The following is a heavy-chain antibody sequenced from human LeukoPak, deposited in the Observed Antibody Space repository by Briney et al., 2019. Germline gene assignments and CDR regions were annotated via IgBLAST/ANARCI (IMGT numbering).Heavy chain of an antibody. CDR2: IYRGDGT. J-gene: IGHJ4*02. V-gene: IGHV3-66*01. CDR1: GFTGSSHY. CDR3: ARDIGGTVEVATTNY. Sequence: GGSLRLSCVASGFTGSSHYMSWVRQAPGKGLEWVSVIYRGDGTYYADSVKGRFTISRDNSRNTVYLQMNSLRVEDTAVYYCARDIGGTVEVATTNYWGRGTLVTVSS. D-gene: IGHD5-24*01.